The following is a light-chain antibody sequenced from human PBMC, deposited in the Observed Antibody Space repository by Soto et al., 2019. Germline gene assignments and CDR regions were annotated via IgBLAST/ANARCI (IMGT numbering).Light chain of an antibody. J-gene: IGKJ1*01. CDR1: QDIRNE. Sequence: AIQMTQSPSSLSASVGDRVTITCRASQDIRNELGWYQQRPGKAPKALIYGASNLQSGPASRFGDSGFGTEFTVTSSSRQPEEFATCYCLQDRNYRRTLGKGT. CDR2: GAS. V-gene: IGKV1-6*01. CDR3: LQDRNYRRT.